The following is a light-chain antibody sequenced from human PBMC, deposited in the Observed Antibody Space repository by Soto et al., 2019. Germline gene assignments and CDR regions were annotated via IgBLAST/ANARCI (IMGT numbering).Light chain of an antibody. J-gene: IGKJ3*01. CDR3: QQANSFPST. V-gene: IGKV1-12*02. Sequence: DIQMTQSPSSLSASVGDRVTITCRASQGIGSWLAWYQQKPGRAPKILIYAAASLQSGVPSRFSATFSGTDFTLTINSLQPEDVATYFCQQANSFPSTFGPGTKVDIK. CDR2: AAA. CDR1: QGIGSW.